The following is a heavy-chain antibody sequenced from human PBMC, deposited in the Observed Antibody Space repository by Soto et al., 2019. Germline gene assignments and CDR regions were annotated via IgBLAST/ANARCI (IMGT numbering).Heavy chain of an antibody. J-gene: IGHJ6*02. Sequence: VVLKRLSYAAAGGTCVGYGGSWVRQAPGKGLEWVANIKQDGSEKYYVASVKGRFTISRDNAKNSLYLQMNSLRAEDTAVYYCARTWIQLWPNYYYYGMDVWGQGTTVTVSS. CDR1: GGTCVGYG. CDR3: ARTWIQLWPNYYYYGMDV. CDR2: IKQDGSEK. D-gene: IGHD5-18*01. V-gene: IGHV3-7*01.